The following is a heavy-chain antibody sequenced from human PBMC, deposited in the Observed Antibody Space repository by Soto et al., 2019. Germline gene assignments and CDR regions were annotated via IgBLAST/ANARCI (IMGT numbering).Heavy chain of an antibody. CDR2: HHSDST. Sequence: QVQLQESGPGLVKPSETLSLTCTVSGGSMRGQHWSWIRQPPGKGLEWIGHHSDSTNYNPSLRSRLTISTDPSKNQFSLKLSSVTAADTAVYYCATYTVGAGGRGYWGQGPLVTVSS. J-gene: IGHJ4*02. CDR3: ATYTVGAGGRGY. V-gene: IGHV4-4*09. D-gene: IGHD3-16*01. CDR1: GGSMRGQH.